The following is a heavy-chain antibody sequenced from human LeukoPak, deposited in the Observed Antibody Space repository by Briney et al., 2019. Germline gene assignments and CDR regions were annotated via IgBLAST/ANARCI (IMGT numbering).Heavy chain of an antibody. CDR1: GYSFTSHG. Sequence: GASVKVSCKASGYSFTSHGISWVRQAPGQGLEWMGWISGYDGNRKYAQKVQGRVTMTTDTSTSTAHMELRSLRSDDTAVYFCAGGWGSYSAYWGQGTPVTVSS. D-gene: IGHD3-16*01. J-gene: IGHJ4*02. CDR3: AGGWGSYSAY. CDR2: ISGYDGNR. V-gene: IGHV1-18*01.